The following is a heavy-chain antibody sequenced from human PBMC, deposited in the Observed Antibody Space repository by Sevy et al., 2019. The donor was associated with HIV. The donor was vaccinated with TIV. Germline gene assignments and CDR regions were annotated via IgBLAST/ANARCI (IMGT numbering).Heavy chain of an antibody. V-gene: IGHV3-13*01. CDR3: ARGTRYSGSYYLGDDAFDI. Sequence: GGSLRLSCAASGFTFSRYDMHWVRQATAKGLEWVSSVGTAGDTYYPGSVKGRFTISRENAKKSLYLQMNSLRAGDTAVYYCARGTRYSGSYYLGDDAFDIWGQGTMVTVSS. D-gene: IGHD1-26*01. J-gene: IGHJ3*02. CDR2: VGTAGDT. CDR1: GFTFSRYD.